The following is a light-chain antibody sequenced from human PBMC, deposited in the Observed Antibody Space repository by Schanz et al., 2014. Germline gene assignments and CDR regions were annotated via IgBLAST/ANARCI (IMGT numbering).Light chain of an antibody. V-gene: IGKV3-11*01. CDR2: DAS. Sequence: EIVLTQSPGTLSLSPGERATLSCRASQSVSSYLAWYQQKPGQAPRLLIHDASNRAPGIPARFSGSGAGTDFTLTISGLEPEDFAVYYCHHYSMSPLFGQGTKVEIK. CDR1: QSVSSY. J-gene: IGKJ1*01. CDR3: HHYSMSPL.